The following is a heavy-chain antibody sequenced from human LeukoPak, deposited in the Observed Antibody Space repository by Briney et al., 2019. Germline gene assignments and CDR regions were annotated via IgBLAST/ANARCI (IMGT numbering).Heavy chain of an antibody. CDR3: ARGGSVDV. Sequence: GGSLRLSCVASGFTLSNNYMKWVRQAPGKGLEGVSLIYSGGKIHYADSVTGRFTISRDNSKNTLYLQMNNLRAEDTAVYYCARGGSVDVWGKGTMVAGSS. CDR2: IYSGGKI. D-gene: IGHD3-10*01. V-gene: IGHV3-53*01. J-gene: IGHJ6*04. CDR1: GFTLSNNY.